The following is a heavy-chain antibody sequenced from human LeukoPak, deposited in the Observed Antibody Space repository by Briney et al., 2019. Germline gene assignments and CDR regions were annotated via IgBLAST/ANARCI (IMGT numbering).Heavy chain of an antibody. Sequence: SETLSLTCAVYGGSFSGYYWSWIRQPPGKGLEWIGEINHSGSTNYNPSLKSRVTISVDTSKNQFSLKLSSVTAADTAVYYCARGRYYDYVRGSYRQRYFDYWGQGTLVTVSS. CDR3: ARGRYYDYVRGSYRQRYFDY. J-gene: IGHJ4*02. CDR2: INHSGST. CDR1: GGSFSGYY. D-gene: IGHD3-16*02. V-gene: IGHV4-34*01.